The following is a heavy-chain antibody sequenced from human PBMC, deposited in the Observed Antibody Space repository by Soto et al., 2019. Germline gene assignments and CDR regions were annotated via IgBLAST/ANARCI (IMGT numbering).Heavy chain of an antibody. CDR3: AKDNFVGPAPKYFDY. CDR2: ISGSGGST. Sequence: GGSLRLSCAASGFTFSSYAMSWVRQAPGKGLEWVSAISGSGGSTYYADSVKGRFTISRDNSKNTLYLQMNSLRVDDTAVYYCAKDNFVGPAPKYFDYWGQGTLVTVSS. V-gene: IGHV3-23*01. CDR1: GFTFSSYA. J-gene: IGHJ4*02. D-gene: IGHD1-20*01.